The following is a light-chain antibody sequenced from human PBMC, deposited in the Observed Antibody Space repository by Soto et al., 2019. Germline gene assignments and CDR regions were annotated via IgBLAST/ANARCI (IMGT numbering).Light chain of an antibody. Sequence: QSVLTQPPSASGTPGQIVAISCSGSSSNIGSNTVTWYQQLPGTAPKLLIYSTSQRSSGVPGRFSGSKSGASASLSISGLQSEDEADCYCAAWDDRLDVYVFGTGTKLTVL. J-gene: IGLJ1*01. CDR3: AAWDDRLDVYV. CDR2: STS. CDR1: SSNIGSNT. V-gene: IGLV1-44*01.